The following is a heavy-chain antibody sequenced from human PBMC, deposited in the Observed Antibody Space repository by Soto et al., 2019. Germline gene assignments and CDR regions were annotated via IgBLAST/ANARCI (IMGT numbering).Heavy chain of an antibody. D-gene: IGHD6-6*01. CDR2: IIPIFGTA. CDR1: GGTFSSSA. V-gene: IGHV1-69*01. J-gene: IGHJ4*02. CDR3: ASLAIAARPPIDY. Sequence: QVQLVQSGAEVKKPGSSVNVSCKASGGTFSSSAISWVRQAPGQGLEWMGGIIPIFGTANYAQKFQGRVTITADESTSTAYMELSSLRSEDTAVYYCASLAIAARPPIDYWGQGTLVTVSS.